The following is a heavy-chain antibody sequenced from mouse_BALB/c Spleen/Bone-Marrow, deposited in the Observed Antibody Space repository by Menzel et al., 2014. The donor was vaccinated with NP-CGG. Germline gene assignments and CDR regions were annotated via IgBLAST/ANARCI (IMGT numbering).Heavy chain of an antibody. V-gene: IGHV5-9-2*01. D-gene: IGHD2-4*01. CDR2: ISGDGRYT. CDR3: ARHAYYDQTEVSFVY. J-gene: IGHJ3*01. CDR1: GFSFSNYG. Sequence: EVMLVESGGGLVKSGGSLKLSCAAPGFSFSNYGMSWVRQTPEKRLEWVATISGDGRYTFYSDSVKGRFTISRDNAKNNLYLQLSSLRSEDTALYYCARHAYYDQTEVSFVYWGQGTLVTVSA.